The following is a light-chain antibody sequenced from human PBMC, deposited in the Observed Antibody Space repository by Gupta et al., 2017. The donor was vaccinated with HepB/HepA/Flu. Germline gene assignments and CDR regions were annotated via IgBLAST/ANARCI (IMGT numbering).Light chain of an antibody. J-gene: IGKJ3*01. CDR1: QSVSSY. V-gene: IGKV3-11*01. CDR2: DAS. CDR3: HQRWTGRKT. Sequence: EIVLTQSPATLSLSPGERATLSCRASQSVSSYLAWYQQKPGQTPRLLSYDASDRATGIPARCSARGSGTDFTRSRISLEPEDFAVYECHQRWTGRKTFGPGTKLDIK.